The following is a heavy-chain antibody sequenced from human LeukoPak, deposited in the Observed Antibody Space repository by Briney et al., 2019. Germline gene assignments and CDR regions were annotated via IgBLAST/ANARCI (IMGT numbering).Heavy chain of an antibody. Sequence: GGSLRLSCAASGFTFSSYAMHWVRQAPGKGLEWVAVISYDGSNKYYADSVKGRFTISRDNSKNTLYLQMNSLRAEDTAVYYCARLGLEVGGPNWFDPWGKGTLVTVSS. CDR3: ARLGLEVGGPNWFDP. J-gene: IGHJ5*02. D-gene: IGHD1-1*01. CDR2: ISYDGSNK. V-gene: IGHV3-30-3*01. CDR1: GFTFSSYA.